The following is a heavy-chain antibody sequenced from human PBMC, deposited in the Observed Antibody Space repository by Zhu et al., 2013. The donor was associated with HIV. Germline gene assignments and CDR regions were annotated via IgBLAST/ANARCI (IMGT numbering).Heavy chain of an antibody. D-gene: IGHD6-13*01. J-gene: IGHJ4*02. Sequence: QVQLQESGPGLVKPSGTLSLTCAVSGGSISSSNWWSWVRQPPGKGLEWIGEIYHSGSTNYNPSLKSRVTISVDKSKNQFSLKLSSVTAADTAVYYCARDQSGIAAGVGAPAYFDYWGPGNPGSPVSS. CDR2: IYHSGST. CDR1: GGSISSSNW. V-gene: IGHV4-4*02. CDR3: ARDQSGIAAGVGAPAYFDY.